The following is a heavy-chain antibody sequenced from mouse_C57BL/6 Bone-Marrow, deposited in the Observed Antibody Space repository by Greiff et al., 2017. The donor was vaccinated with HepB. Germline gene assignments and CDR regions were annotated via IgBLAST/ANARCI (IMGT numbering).Heavy chain of an antibody. Sequence: EVQLVESGGGLVKPGGSLKLSCAASGFTFSSYTMSWVRQTPEKRLEWVATISGGGGNTYYPDSVKGRFTISRDNAKNTLYLQMSSLKSEDTALYYCARSQLVQFAYWGQGTLVTVSA. J-gene: IGHJ3*01. CDR3: ARSQLVQFAY. D-gene: IGHD4-1*02. V-gene: IGHV5-9*01. CDR1: GFTFSSYT. CDR2: ISGGGGNT.